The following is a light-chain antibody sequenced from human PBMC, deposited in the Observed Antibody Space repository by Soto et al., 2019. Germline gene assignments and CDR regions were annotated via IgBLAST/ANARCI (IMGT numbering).Light chain of an antibody. Sequence: IQLTQSPSSLSASVGDRVTITCRASQGISSYLAWYQQKPGKAPKLLIYAASTLQSVVPSRFSGSGSGTDFTLTISSLQPADFATYYCQQLNSYPTTFGGGTKVEIK. CDR1: QGISSY. V-gene: IGKV1-9*01. CDR3: QQLNSYPTT. J-gene: IGKJ4*01. CDR2: AAS.